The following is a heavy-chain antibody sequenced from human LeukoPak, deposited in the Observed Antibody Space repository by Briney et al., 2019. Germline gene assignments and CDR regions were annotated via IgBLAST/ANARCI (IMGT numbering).Heavy chain of an antibody. J-gene: IGHJ4*02. Sequence: ASVKVSCKASGYTFTGYYMHWVRQAPGQGLEWMGWINPNSGGTNYAQKFQGWVTMTRDTSISTAYMELSRLRSDDTAVYYCARDLRWYGGNSEDYWGQGTLVTVSS. CDR2: INPNSGGT. CDR1: GYTFTGYY. CDR3: ARDLRWYGGNSEDY. V-gene: IGHV1-2*04. D-gene: IGHD4-23*01.